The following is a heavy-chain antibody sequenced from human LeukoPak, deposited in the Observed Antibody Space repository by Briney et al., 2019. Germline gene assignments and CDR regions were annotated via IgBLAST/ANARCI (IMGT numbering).Heavy chain of an antibody. Sequence: GGSLRLSCAASGFTFSSYWVHWVRQAPGKGLVWVSRINSDGSSTSYADSVKGRFTISRDNAKNTLYLQMNSLRAEDTAVCYCARVGEYSSSWIQFDYWGQGTLVTVSS. CDR3: ARVGEYSSSWIQFDY. D-gene: IGHD6-13*01. J-gene: IGHJ4*02. CDR2: INSDGSST. V-gene: IGHV3-74*01. CDR1: GFTFSSYW.